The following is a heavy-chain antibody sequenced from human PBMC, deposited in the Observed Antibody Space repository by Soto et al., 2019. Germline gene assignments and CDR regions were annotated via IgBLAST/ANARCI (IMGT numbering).Heavy chain of an antibody. D-gene: IGHD4-17*01. CDR1: GGSINTDY. J-gene: IGHJ6*02. CDR3: ARVYGDYRYYYYGMDV. V-gene: IGHV3-48*02. CDR2: ISSSSSTI. Sequence: PSETLSLTCAVSGGSINTDYWWSWVRQAPGKGLEWVSYISSSSSTIYYADSVKGRFTISRDNAKNSLYLQMNSLRDEDTAVYYCARVYGDYRYYYYGMDVWGQGTTVTVSS.